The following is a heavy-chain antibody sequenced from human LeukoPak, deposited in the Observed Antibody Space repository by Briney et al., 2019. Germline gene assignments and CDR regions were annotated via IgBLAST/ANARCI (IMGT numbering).Heavy chain of an antibody. CDR2: INHSGNT. V-gene: IGHV4-38-2*02. J-gene: IGHJ4*02. Sequence: NSSETLSLTCTVSGYSISSGYYWGWIRQPPGKGLEWIGSINHSGNTNYNPSLKSRVTISVDTSKNQFSLKLSSVTAADTAVYYCARGMSTTGTDYWGQGTLVTVSS. D-gene: IGHD6-13*01. CDR3: ARGMSTTGTDY. CDR1: GYSISSGYY.